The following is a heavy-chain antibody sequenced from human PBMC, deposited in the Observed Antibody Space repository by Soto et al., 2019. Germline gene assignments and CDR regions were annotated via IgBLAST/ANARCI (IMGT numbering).Heavy chain of an antibody. J-gene: IGHJ2*01. CDR1: GYTFTNYA. V-gene: IGHV1-3*01. D-gene: IGHD2-21*01. CDR2: LNPGNGNT. Sequence: QVQLVQSGAEVKEPGASVKVSCRASGYTFTNYAIHWVRQAPGQRLEWMGWLNPGNGNTKYTQKVQGRVNITRDTSASTAYMFLSSLRSEDTAVYYCARYQGIPYCGGDCYSDWYFDLWGRGTLVTVSS. CDR3: ARYQGIPYCGGDCYSDWYFDL.